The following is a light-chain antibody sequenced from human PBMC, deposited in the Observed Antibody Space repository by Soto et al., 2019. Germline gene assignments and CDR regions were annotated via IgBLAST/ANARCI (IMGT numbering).Light chain of an antibody. CDR3: PPASSFPLT. Sequence: DIQMTQSPSFVSASVGDRVTINCRASQGISSWLSWYQQKPGTARTHLVYKASTLQDGVPSRFSGSGSGTDFNLTINSLQPEDFGTYYCPPASSFPLTCGGGTKVEIK. J-gene: IGKJ4*01. V-gene: IGKV1-12*01. CDR1: QGISSW. CDR2: KAS.